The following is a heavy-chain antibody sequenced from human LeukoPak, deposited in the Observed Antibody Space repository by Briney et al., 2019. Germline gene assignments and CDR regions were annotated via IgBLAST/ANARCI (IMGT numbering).Heavy chain of an antibody. CDR1: GFTLSSYA. CDR3: AKGSMGRGPDY. D-gene: IGHD3-10*01. J-gene: IGHJ4*02. CDR2: LSGSGGST. V-gene: IGHV3-23*01. Sequence: GGSLRLSCAASGFTLSSYAMNWVRQAPGKGLQWVSALSGSGGSTYYADSVKGRFTIFRDNSKNTMYLQMNSLRAEDTAVYYCAKGSMGRGPDYWGQGTLVTVSS.